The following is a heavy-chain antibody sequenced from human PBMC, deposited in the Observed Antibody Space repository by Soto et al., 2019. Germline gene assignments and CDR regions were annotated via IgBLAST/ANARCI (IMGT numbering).Heavy chain of an antibody. CDR1: GFTFSGYS. CDR3: ASGVRNGFNV. D-gene: IGHD2-8*01. J-gene: IGHJ6*02. V-gene: IGHV3-21*01. Sequence: EVQLVESGGGLVKPGGSLRLSCVASGFTFSGYSINWVRQAPGKGLEWVSYISGPSIYIYYADSVKGRFTISRDNAKSAVYLKINSLRAEDTAVCYCASGVRNGFNVWGRGTTVSV. CDR2: ISGPSIYI.